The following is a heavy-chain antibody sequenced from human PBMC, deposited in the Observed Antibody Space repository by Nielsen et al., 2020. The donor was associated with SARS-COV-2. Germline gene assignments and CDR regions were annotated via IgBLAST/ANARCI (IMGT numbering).Heavy chain of an antibody. Sequence: GESLKISCAASGFTFDDYGMSWVRQAPGKGLEWVSGINWNGGSTGYADSVKGRFTISRDNAKNSLYLQMNSLRAEDTALYHCARVYYDSSGYLNYFDYWGQGTLATVSS. CDR2: INWNGGST. D-gene: IGHD3-22*01. V-gene: IGHV3-20*01. J-gene: IGHJ4*02. CDR1: GFTFDDYG. CDR3: ARVYYDSSGYLNYFDY.